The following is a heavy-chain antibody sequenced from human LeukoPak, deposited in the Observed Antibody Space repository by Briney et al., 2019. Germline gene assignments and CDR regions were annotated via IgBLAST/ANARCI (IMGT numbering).Heavy chain of an antibody. CDR2: IIPIFGTA. D-gene: IGHD3-10*01. V-gene: IGHV1-69*13. CDR1: GGTFSSYA. J-gene: IGHJ5*02. CDR3: ACYYGSGSYPAINWFDP. Sequence: SVKVSRKASGGTFSSYAISWVRQAPGQGLEWMGGIIPIFGTANYAQKFQGRVTITADESTSTAYMELSSLRSEDTAVYYCACYYGSGSYPAINWFDPWGQGTLVTVSS.